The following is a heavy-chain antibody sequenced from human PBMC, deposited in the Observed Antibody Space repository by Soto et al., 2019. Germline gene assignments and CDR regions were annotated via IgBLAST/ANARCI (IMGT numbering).Heavy chain of an antibody. CDR1: GFTFSGSA. V-gene: IGHV3-73*01. CDR2: IRSKANSYAT. D-gene: IGHD2-2*01. J-gene: IGHJ4*02. CDR3: TAGRHTRTLHAPDN. Sequence: GGALRLSCAASGFTFSGSAMPWFRQASGKGLKWVGRIRSKANSYATAYAASVKGRFTISRDDSKNTAYLQMNSLKTKETAVNNCTAGRHTRTLHAPDNWAQGPLDPVSS.